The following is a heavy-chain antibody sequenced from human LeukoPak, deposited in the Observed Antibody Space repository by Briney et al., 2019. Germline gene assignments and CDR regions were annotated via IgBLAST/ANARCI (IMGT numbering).Heavy chain of an antibody. V-gene: IGHV3-30-3*01. D-gene: IGHD3-10*01. CDR3: ARCYASGSYGIDY. CDR1: GFTFSSYA. CDR2: ISYDGSNK. J-gene: IGHJ4*02. Sequence: PGRSLRLSCAASGFTFSSYAMHWVRQAPGKGLEWVAVISYDGSNKYYADSVKGRFTISRDNSKNTLYLQMNSLRAEDTAVYICARCYASGSYGIDYWGQGTLVTVSS.